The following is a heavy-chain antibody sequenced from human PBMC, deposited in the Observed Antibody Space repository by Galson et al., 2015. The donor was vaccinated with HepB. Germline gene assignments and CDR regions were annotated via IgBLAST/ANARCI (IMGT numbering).Heavy chain of an antibody. Sequence: SVKVSCKASGYTFTNYYIHWVRQAPGQGLEWMGIINPSSGSTTYAQKFRGRVTMTWDTSTSTVYMELNSLRSEDTAVYYCTRAHRAPTAIVLVIASDALDIWGQGTMVTVSP. CDR1: GYTFTNYY. D-gene: IGHD2-21*01. J-gene: IGHJ3*02. CDR2: INPSSGST. V-gene: IGHV1-46*03. CDR3: TRAHRAPTAIVLVIASDALDI.